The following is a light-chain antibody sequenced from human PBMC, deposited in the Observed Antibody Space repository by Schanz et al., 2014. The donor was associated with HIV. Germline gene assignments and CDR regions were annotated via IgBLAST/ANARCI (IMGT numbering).Light chain of an antibody. J-gene: IGKJ1*01. V-gene: IGKV1-33*01. CDR2: DAS. Sequence: DTQMTQSPSSLSASVGDRVTINCQASQDISNYLNWYQQKPGTAPKLLIYDASHLERGVPSRFSGSGSGTDFTLTINSLQPEDIATYYCQQYDNLWTFGQGTRVDLK. CDR3: QQYDNLWT. CDR1: QDISNY.